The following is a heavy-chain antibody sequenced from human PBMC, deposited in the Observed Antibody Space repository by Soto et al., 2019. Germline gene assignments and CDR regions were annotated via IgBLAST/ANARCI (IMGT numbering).Heavy chain of an antibody. Sequence: EVQLVESGGGLVKPGGSLRLSCAASGFTFSSYSMNWVRQAPGKGLEWVSSISSSSSYIYYADSVKGRFTISRDNAKNPLYLQMNSLRAEDTAVYYCARLDDYIWGSYRYPFDYWGQGTLVTVSS. J-gene: IGHJ4*02. CDR2: ISSSSSYI. CDR1: GFTFSSYS. D-gene: IGHD3-16*02. CDR3: ARLDDYIWGSYRYPFDY. V-gene: IGHV3-21*01.